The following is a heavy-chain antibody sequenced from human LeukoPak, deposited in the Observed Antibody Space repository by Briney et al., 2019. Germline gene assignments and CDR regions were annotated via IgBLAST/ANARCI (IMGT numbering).Heavy chain of an antibody. CDR2: INHSGST. J-gene: IGHJ6*03. CDR3: ATTSVSYYYYYYMDV. CDR1: GGSFSGYY. D-gene: IGHD4-11*01. Sequence: PSETLSLTCAVYGGSFSGYYWSWIRQPPGKGLEWIGEINHSGSTNYNPSLKSRVTISVDTSKNQFSLKLSSVTAADTAVYYCATTSVSYYYYYYMDVWGKGTTVTVSS. V-gene: IGHV4-34*01.